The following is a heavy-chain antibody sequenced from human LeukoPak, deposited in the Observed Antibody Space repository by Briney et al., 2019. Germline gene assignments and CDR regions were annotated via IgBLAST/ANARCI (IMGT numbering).Heavy chain of an antibody. CDR1: GFTFSSYS. Sequence: GGSLRLSCAASGFTFSSYSMNWVRQAPGKGLEWVSSIRSSSSYIYYADSVKGRFTISRDNAKNSLYLQMNSLRAEDTAVYYCARGENNYGYYYFDYWGQGTLVTVSS. D-gene: IGHD5-18*01. J-gene: IGHJ4*02. CDR3: ARGENNYGYYYFDY. V-gene: IGHV3-21*01. CDR2: IRSSSSYI.